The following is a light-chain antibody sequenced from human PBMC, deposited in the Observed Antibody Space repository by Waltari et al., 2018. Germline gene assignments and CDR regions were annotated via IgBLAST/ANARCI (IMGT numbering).Light chain of an antibody. V-gene: IGKV1-5*03. CDR1: QSISSW. CDR2: KTS. Sequence: QMTQSHSTRSASVGSRITITCRASQSISSWLAWYQQKPGKAPKLLIYKTSSLESGVPSRFSGSGSGTEFTLTISSLQPDDFATYYCQQYNSYLLTFGGGTKVEIK. CDR3: QQYNSYLLT. J-gene: IGKJ4*01.